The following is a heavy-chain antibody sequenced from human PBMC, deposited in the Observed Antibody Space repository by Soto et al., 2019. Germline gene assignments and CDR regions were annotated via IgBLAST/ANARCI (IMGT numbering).Heavy chain of an antibody. Sequence: QVQLVESGGGVVQPGRSLRLSCAASGFTFSSYARHWVRQAPGKGMEWVAVISYDGSNKYYADSVMGRFTISRDNSKNTLYLQMNSLIAEDTALYYCARVHPVGGYFDYWGQGNLVTVSS. CDR2: ISYDGSNK. CDR3: ARVHPVGGYFDY. D-gene: IGHD3-10*01. V-gene: IGHV3-30-3*01. CDR1: GFTFSSYA. J-gene: IGHJ4*02.